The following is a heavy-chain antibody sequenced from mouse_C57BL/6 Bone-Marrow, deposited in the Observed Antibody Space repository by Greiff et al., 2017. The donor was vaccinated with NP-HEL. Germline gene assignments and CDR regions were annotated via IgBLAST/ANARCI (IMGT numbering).Heavy chain of an antibody. J-gene: IGHJ3*01. D-gene: IGHD2-4*01. CDR3: ARGGYYDYGVFAY. V-gene: IGHV1-85*01. Sequence: QVQLKESGPELVKPGASVKLSCKASGYTFTSYDINWVKQRPGQGLEWIGWIYPRDGSTKYNEKFKGKATLTVDTSSSTAYMELHSLTSEDSAVYFGARGGYYDYGVFAYWGQGTLVTVSA. CDR2: IYPRDGST. CDR1: GYTFTSYD.